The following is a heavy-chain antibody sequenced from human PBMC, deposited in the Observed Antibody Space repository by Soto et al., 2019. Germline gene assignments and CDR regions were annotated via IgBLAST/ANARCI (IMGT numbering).Heavy chain of an antibody. CDR2: ISSSSSYI. V-gene: IGHV3-21*01. CDR3: ARDKVPYCGGDCPFQH. Sequence: GGSLRLSCAASGFTFSSYSMNWVRQAPGKGLEWVSSISSSSSYIYYADSVKGRFTISRDNAKNSLYLQMNSLRAEDTVVYYCARDKVPYCGGDCPFQHWGQGTLVTVSS. CDR1: GFTFSSYS. J-gene: IGHJ1*01. D-gene: IGHD2-21*02.